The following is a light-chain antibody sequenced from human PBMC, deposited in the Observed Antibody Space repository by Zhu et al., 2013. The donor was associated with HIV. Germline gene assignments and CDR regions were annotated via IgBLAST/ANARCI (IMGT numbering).Light chain of an antibody. CDR2: RID. V-gene: IGLV1-47*01. Sequence: QSVLTQPPSVSGTPGQRVTISCSGSSSNIGTNYVYWYQQLPGTAPKLLIYRIDQRPSGVPDRFSGSKSGNTASLTISGLQTEDEADYYCSSYTSNTPRVIFGGGTKLTVL. CDR1: SSNIGTNY. CDR3: SSYTSNTPRVI. J-gene: IGLJ2*01.